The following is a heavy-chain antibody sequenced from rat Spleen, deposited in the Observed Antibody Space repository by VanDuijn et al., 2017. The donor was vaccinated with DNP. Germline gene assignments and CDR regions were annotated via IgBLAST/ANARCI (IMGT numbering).Heavy chain of an antibody. V-gene: IGHV5-25*01. CDR1: GFSVSNYY. D-gene: IGHD4-1*01. CDR2: ISTGRGTP. Sequence: EVQLVESGGGLVQPGRSMTLSCAASGFSVSNYYMAWVRQAQSTGLEWVASISTGRGTPYYRDSVTGRLTISRDNAKNTLYLQVDSLRSEDTATYYCARHMDTGPYYAMDAWGQGTSVTVSS. J-gene: IGHJ4*01. CDR3: ARHMDTGPYYAMDA.